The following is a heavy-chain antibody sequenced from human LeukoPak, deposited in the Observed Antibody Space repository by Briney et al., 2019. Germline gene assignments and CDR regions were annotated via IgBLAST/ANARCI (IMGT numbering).Heavy chain of an antibody. J-gene: IGHJ4*02. CDR1: GFTFSSYA. CDR2: ISGSGGST. CDR3: AKDLAIVVVTASFDY. Sequence: GGSLRLSCAASGFTFSSYAMSWVRQAPGRGLEWVSAISGSGGSTYYADSVKGRFTISRDNSKNTLYLQMNSLRAEDTAVYYCAKDLAIVVVTASFDYWGQGTLVTVSS. V-gene: IGHV3-23*01. D-gene: IGHD3-22*01.